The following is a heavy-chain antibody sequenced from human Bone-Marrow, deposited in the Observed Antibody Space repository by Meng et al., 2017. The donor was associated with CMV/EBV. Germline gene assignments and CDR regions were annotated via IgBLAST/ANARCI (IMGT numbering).Heavy chain of an antibody. Sequence: SCAASGFTFSAYAMNWVRQAPGKGLEWVSTISGSGGATYFADSVKGRFTISRDNSKSTLYLQMNSLRAEDTAVYYCAKDVKGRSPDAFDIWGQGTLVTVSS. J-gene: IGHJ3*02. CDR1: GFTFSAYA. V-gene: IGHV3-23*01. CDR3: AKDVKGRSPDAFDI. CDR2: ISGSGGAT.